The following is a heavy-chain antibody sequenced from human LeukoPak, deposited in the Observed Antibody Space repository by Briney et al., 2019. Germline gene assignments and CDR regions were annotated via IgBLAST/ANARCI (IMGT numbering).Heavy chain of an antibody. CDR2: IRYDGSNK. Sequence: GGSLRLSCAASGFTFSTYGMHWVRQAPGKGLEWVAFIRYDGSNKSYADSVKGRFTISRDNSKNTLYLQMNSLRAEDTAVYYCARRAGAYSHPYDYWGQGTLVTVSS. V-gene: IGHV3-30*02. D-gene: IGHD4/OR15-4a*01. CDR3: ARRAGAYSHPYDY. J-gene: IGHJ4*02. CDR1: GFTFSTYG.